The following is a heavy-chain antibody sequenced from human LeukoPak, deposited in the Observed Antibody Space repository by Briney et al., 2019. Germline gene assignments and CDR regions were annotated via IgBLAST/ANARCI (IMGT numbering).Heavy chain of an antibody. J-gene: IGHJ2*01. CDR2: ISSSSSYI. Sequence: GGSLRLSCAASGFIFSSYSMSWVRQAPGKGLEWVSSISSSSSYIYYADSVKGRFTISRDNAKNSLYLQMNSLRAEDTAVYYCARDTITMIEVAYWNFDLWGRGTLVTVSS. V-gene: IGHV3-21*01. CDR1: GFIFSSYS. D-gene: IGHD3-22*01. CDR3: ARDTITMIEVAYWNFDL.